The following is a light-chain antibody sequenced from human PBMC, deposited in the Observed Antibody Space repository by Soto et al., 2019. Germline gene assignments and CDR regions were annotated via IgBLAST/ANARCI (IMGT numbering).Light chain of an antibody. J-gene: IGLJ1*01. Sequence: QSVLTQPASVSGSPGQSITISCTGSSSDVGGYNYVSWYQQHPGKAPKVMIYDVSNRPSGVFNRFSGSKSGNTASLTIFGLQAEDEADYYCSSYTITSTRVFGTGTKVTVL. CDR2: DVS. CDR1: SSDVGGYNY. V-gene: IGLV2-14*01. CDR3: SSYTITSTRV.